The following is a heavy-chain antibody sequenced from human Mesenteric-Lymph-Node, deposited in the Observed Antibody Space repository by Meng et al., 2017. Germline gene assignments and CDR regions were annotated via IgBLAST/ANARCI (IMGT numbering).Heavy chain of an antibody. CDR1: GYSFTSYC. D-gene: IGHD4-17*01. CDR3: ARRADHDYGDYEGHFDY. V-gene: IGHV5-51*01. CDR2: IYPGDCNT. Sequence: GESLKISCEGSGYSFTSYCIGWVRQMPGKGLEWMAIIYPGDCNTYYSPSFQGQVTISADNSISTPYLQWSSLKASDTAMYYCARRADHDYGDYEGHFDYWGQGTLVTVSS. J-gene: IGHJ4*02.